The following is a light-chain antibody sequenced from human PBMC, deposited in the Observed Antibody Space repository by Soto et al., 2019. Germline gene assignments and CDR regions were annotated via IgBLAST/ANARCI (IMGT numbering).Light chain of an antibody. CDR1: QSVSSSY. Sequence: EIVLTQSPGTLSLSPGERATLSCRASQSVSSSYLAWYQQRPGQASRLLIYGASNRATGIPDRFSGSESGTDFTLTISRLEPEDFAVYYCQQYGSSPPLTFGGGTKVEIK. J-gene: IGKJ4*01. CDR3: QQYGSSPPLT. CDR2: GAS. V-gene: IGKV3-20*01.